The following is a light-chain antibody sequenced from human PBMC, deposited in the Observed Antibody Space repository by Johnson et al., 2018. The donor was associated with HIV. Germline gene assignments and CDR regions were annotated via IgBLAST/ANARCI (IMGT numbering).Light chain of an antibody. CDR1: VSNIESYF. J-gene: IGLJ1*01. CDR3: GTWDSSLSAGGV. V-gene: IGLV1-51*02. CDR2: EDN. Sequence: QSALTQPPSVSAAPGQTVNISCSGNVSNIESYFVSWYQQLPGAAPTLLIYEDNKRPSGIPDRFSGSKSGATATLGITGLQTGDEADYYCGTWDSSLSAGGVFGTGTTITVL.